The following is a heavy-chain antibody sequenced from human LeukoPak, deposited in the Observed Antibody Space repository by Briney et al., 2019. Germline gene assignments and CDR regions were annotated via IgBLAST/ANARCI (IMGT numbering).Heavy chain of an antibody. D-gene: IGHD4-23*01. J-gene: IGHJ4*02. Sequence: GGSLRLSCAASGFTFSSYSMNWVRQAPGKGLEWVSSISSSSSYIYYADSVKGRFTISRDNAKNSLYLQMNSLRAEDTAVYYCARDTHSRYGGNENDYWGQGTLVTVSS. CDR2: ISSSSSYI. V-gene: IGHV3-21*01. CDR3: ARDTHSRYGGNENDY. CDR1: GFTFSSYS.